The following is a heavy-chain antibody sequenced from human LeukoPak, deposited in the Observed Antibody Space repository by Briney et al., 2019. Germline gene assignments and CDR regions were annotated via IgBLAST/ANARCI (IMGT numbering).Heavy chain of an antibody. CDR1: GFTCSSYS. Sequence: KPGGSLRLSCAASGFTCSSYSMNWVRQAPGKGLEWVSSISSSTNYIYYADSVKGRFTISRDNAKNSLYLQMKSLRAEDTAVYYCARAKGILRYWGQGTLVTVSS. D-gene: IGHD3-9*01. J-gene: IGHJ4*02. V-gene: IGHV3-21*01. CDR2: ISSSTNYI. CDR3: ARAKGILRY.